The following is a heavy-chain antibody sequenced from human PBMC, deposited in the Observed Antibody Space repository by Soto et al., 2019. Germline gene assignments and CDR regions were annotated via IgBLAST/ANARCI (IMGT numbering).Heavy chain of an antibody. CDR3: ARGEWFVRGYGMDV. V-gene: IGHV4-59*01. D-gene: IGHD3-3*01. Sequence: QVLLQESGPGLVKPSETLSLTCTVSGASISNDYWSWIRQPPGKRLEYIGFIYNGGSPNYNPPLESRLIISPDTSQNQFSLKLKSVTAADTAVYYWARGEWFVRGYGMDVWGRGTTVTVS. CDR2: IYNGGSP. CDR1: GASISNDY. J-gene: IGHJ6*02.